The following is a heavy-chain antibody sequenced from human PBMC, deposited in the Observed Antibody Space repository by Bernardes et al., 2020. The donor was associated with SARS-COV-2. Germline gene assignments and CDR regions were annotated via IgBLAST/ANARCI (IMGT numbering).Heavy chain of an antibody. Sequence: GGSLRLSCVASGFSFKDYRMSWVRQAPGKGLEWVGNIMEDGSAKNYMDSVKGRFTISRDNTKNSLYLQMSSLGADDTAVYYCAKGRSRGAYYPCGDWGQGALVTVSS. J-gene: IGHJ4*02. CDR2: IMEDGSAK. CDR1: GFSFKDYR. V-gene: IGHV3-7*03. D-gene: IGHD3-22*01. CDR3: AKGRSRGAYYPCGD.